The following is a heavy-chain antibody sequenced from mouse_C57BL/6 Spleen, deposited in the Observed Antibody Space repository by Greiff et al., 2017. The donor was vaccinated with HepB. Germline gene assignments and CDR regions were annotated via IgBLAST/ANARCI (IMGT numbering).Heavy chain of an antibody. CDR1: GFSFNTYA. V-gene: IGHV10-1*01. CDR3: VSNYYGSSYEYFDV. Sequence: VQLQQSGGGLVQPKGSLKLSCAASGFSFNTYAMNWVRQAPGKGLEWVARIRSKSNNYATYYADSVKDRFTISRDDSESMLYLQMNNLKTEDTAMYYCVSNYYGSSYEYFDVWGTGTTVTVSS. D-gene: IGHD1-1*01. CDR2: IRSKSNNYAT. J-gene: IGHJ1*03.